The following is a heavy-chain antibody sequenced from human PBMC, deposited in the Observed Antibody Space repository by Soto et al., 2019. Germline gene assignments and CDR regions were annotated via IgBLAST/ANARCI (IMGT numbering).Heavy chain of an antibody. Sequence: QITLKESGPTLVKPTQTLTLTCTFSGFSLSTSGVGVVWLRQPPGKALEWLALVYWDDDKRYSPSLKSRLTIIQDTSKNQVVLTMNNMDHVDTATYYCAHSSSRWPLGYWGQGALVTVSS. CDR2: VYWDDDK. CDR1: GFSLSTSGVG. D-gene: IGHD4-17*01. V-gene: IGHV2-5*02. J-gene: IGHJ4*02. CDR3: AHSSSRWPLGY.